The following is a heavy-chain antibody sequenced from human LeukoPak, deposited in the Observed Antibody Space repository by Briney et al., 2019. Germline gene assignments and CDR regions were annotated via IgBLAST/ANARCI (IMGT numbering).Heavy chain of an antibody. CDR2: IASDGSST. CDR1: GFTFSSYW. V-gene: IGHV3-74*01. CDR3: ARGRPHGNDY. D-gene: IGHD4-23*01. J-gene: IGHJ4*02. Sequence: GGSLRVSCAASGFTFSSYWMTWVRQDPGKGLVWVSRIASDGSSTTYADSVKGRFSISRDNAKNTLYLQMNSLRVEDTAVYYCARGRPHGNDYWGQGTLVTVSS.